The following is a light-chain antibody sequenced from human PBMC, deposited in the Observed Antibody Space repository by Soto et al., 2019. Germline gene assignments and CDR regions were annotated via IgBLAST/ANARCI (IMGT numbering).Light chain of an antibody. CDR3: QQFGRSPPSWT. CDR1: QSVSSNY. V-gene: IGKV3-20*01. Sequence: ETVLTQSPGTLSLSPGERATLSCRASQSVSSNYLAWYQQKPGQAPRLLMYGASTRATGIPDRFSGRGSGTAFTLTISRLEPEDFAVYYCQQFGRSPPSWTFGQGTKVEIK. J-gene: IGKJ1*01. CDR2: GAS.